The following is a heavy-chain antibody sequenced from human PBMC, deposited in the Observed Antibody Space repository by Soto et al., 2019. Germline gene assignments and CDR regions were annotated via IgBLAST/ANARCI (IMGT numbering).Heavy chain of an antibody. Sequence: QVQLVQSGAEVKKPGASVKVSCKASGYTFTSYAMHWVRQAPGQRLEWMGWINAGNGNTKYSQKFQGRVTITRDTSASTAYMELSSLRSEDTAVYYCARGSRTPTDYYYGMDVWGQGTTVTVSS. CDR3: ARGSRTPTDYYYGMDV. CDR2: INAGNGNT. V-gene: IGHV1-3*01. J-gene: IGHJ6*02. CDR1: GYTFTSYA. D-gene: IGHD2-2*01.